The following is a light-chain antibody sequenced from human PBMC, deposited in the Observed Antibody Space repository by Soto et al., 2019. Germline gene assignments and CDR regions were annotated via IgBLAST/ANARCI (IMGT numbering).Light chain of an antibody. CDR3: QTYDSVPFT. CDR1: QGVSSY. V-gene: IGKV1-27*01. Sequence: DIQMTQSPSSLSASVGDRVTITCRASQGVSSYLAWYQQKLGKVPKLLIYAASTLHSGVPSRFSGSGSGTDFTLTISSLQPEDVAPYYCQTYDSVPFTFGPRTTVDI. J-gene: IGKJ3*01. CDR2: AAS.